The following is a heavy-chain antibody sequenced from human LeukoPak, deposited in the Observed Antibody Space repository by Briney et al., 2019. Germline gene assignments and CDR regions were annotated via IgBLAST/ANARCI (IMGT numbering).Heavy chain of an antibody. D-gene: IGHD3-10*01. CDR2: VSSSSGII. Sequence: GVSLRLSCAASGFTFSNYPMNWVRQAPGKGLEWVSYVSSSSGIISYADSVKGRFTISRDNAKNSLFLQMNSLRAEDTAVYYCARDPQYYYGSGYYFDYWGQGTLVTVSS. CDR1: GFTFSNYP. J-gene: IGHJ4*02. CDR3: ARDPQYYYGSGYYFDY. V-gene: IGHV3-48*04.